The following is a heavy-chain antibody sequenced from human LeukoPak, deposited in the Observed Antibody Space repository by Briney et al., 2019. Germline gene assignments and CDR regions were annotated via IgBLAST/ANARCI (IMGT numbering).Heavy chain of an antibody. J-gene: IGHJ4*02. Sequence: PGGSLRLSCAASGFTVSSNYMSWVRQAPGKGLEWVSVIYSGGSTYFADSVKGRFTISRDYSKNTLYLQINSLRAEDTAVYYCATEGKMVRGVYTDYWGQGTLVTVSS. CDR3: ATEGKMVRGVYTDY. V-gene: IGHV3-53*01. CDR2: IYSGGST. D-gene: IGHD3-10*01. CDR1: GFTVSSNY.